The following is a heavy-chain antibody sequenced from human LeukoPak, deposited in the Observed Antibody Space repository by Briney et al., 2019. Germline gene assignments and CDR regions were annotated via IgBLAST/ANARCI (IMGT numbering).Heavy chain of an antibody. D-gene: IGHD4-23*01. CDR2: ISGSGGST. CDR3: AAERRGSSYYDGKEAFDH. J-gene: IGHJ4*02. V-gene: IGHV3-23*01. CDR1: GFTFSSYA. Sequence: PGGSLRLSCAASGFTFSSYAVSWVRQAPGKGLEWVSSISGSGGSTYSADSVKGRFTISRDNAKNTLYLQINSLRAEDAAVYYCAAERRGSSYYDGKEAFDHWGQGTLVAVSS.